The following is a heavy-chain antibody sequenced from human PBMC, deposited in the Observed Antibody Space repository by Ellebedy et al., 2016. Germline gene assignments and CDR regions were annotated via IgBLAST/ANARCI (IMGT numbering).Heavy chain of an antibody. CDR1: GFPFSIYG. CDR2: IGHDGNNI. D-gene: IGHD3-22*01. Sequence: GESLKISXAASGFPFSIYGMHWVRQAPGKGLEWLAVIGHDGNNIYYADSVKGRFSISRDNSRNTLFLQTDSLRAEDTALYYCARDFEIGSYLDYWGQGTPVTVSS. J-gene: IGHJ4*02. CDR3: ARDFEIGSYLDY. V-gene: IGHV3-33*01.